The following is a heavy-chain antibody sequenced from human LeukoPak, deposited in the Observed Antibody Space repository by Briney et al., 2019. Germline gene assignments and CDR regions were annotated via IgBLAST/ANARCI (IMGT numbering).Heavy chain of an antibody. CDR1: GDSVSSSSAA. Sequence: SQTLSLTCAISGDSVSSSSAAWNWIRQSPSRGLEWLGRTFYRSKWYNDYAVSVRSRISFNPGMSKNQVSLQLNSVTPEDTALYFCARETTLIGGVLNPIDYWGQGTLVTVSS. CDR3: ARETTLIGGVLNPIDY. CDR2: TFYRSKWYN. J-gene: IGHJ4*02. D-gene: IGHD3-16*01. V-gene: IGHV6-1*01.